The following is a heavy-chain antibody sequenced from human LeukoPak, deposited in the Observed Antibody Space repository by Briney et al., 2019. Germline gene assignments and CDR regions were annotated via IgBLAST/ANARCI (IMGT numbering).Heavy chain of an antibody. CDR2: ISYDGSNK. D-gene: IGHD6-13*01. V-gene: IGHV3-30-3*01. CDR3: ARDLDSSSWYILWFDP. Sequence: GGSLRRSCAASGFIFSNYAMHWVRQAPGKGLEWVAVISYDGSNKYYADSVKGRFTISRDNSKNTLFLQMNSLRAEDTAVYYCARDLDSSSWYILWFDPWGQGTLVTVSS. J-gene: IGHJ5*02. CDR1: GFIFSNYA.